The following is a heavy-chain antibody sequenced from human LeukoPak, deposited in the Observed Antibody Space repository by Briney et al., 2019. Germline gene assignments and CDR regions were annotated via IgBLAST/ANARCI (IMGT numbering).Heavy chain of an antibody. CDR1: GGSISSSSYY. CDR2: IYYSGST. CDR3: AIRGYSYGLDY. V-gene: IGHV4-39*01. D-gene: IGHD5-18*01. Sequence: SETLSLTCTASGGSISSSSYYWGWIRQPPGKGLEWIGSIYYSGSTYYNPSLKSRVTISVDTSKNQFSLKLSSVTAADTAVYYCAIRGYSYGLDYWGQGTLVTVSS. J-gene: IGHJ4*02.